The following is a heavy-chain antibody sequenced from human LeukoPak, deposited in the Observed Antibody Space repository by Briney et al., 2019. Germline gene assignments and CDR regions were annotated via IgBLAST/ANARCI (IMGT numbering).Heavy chain of an antibody. CDR1: GGSISSHY. CDR3: ARSGPQPRSHFDY. D-gene: IGHD2-15*01. V-gene: IGHV4-59*11. J-gene: IGHJ4*02. CDR2: IYYSGST. Sequence: SETLSLTCTVSGGSISSHYWSWIRQPPGKGLEWIGYIYYSGSTNCNPSLKSRVTISVDTSKNQFSLKLSSVTAADTAVYYCARSGPQPRSHFDYWGQGTLVTVSS.